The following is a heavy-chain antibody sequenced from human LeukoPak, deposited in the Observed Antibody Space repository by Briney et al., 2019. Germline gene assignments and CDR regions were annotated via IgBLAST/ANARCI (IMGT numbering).Heavy chain of an antibody. D-gene: IGHD3-3*01. CDR2: MNPNSGNT. V-gene: IGHV1-8*01. J-gene: IGHJ4*02. CDR3: ARAILEWFLFDY. CDR1: GYTFTSYD. Sequence: ASVKVSCKASGYTFTSYDINWVRQATGQGLEWMGWMNPNSGNTGYAQKFQGRVTMTRNTSISTAYMELSSLRSEDTAVYYCARAILEWFLFDYWGQGTLVTVSS.